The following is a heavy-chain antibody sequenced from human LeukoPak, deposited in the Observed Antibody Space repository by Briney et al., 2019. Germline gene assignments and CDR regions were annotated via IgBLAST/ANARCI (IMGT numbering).Heavy chain of an antibody. CDR1: GGSISNYY. CDR3: ASTYCSGGSCYEDDYYYYYMDV. D-gene: IGHD2-15*01. J-gene: IGHJ6*03. V-gene: IGHV4-4*07. Sequence: SETLSLTCTVSGGSISNYYWSWIRQPAGKGLEWIGRIYTSGSTNYNPSLKSRVTMSVDTSTNQFSLKLSSVTAADTAVYYCASTYCSGGSCYEDDYYYYYMDVWGKGTTVTVSS. CDR2: IYTSGST.